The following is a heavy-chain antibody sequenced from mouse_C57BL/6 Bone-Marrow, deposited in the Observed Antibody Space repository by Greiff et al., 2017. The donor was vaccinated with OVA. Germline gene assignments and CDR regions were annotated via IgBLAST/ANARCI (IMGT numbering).Heavy chain of an antibody. J-gene: IGHJ1*03. CDR2: IYPGSGTT. CDR3: ASLGIPYLYFDV. V-gene: IGHV1-76*01. Sequence: VQLQQSGAELVRPGASVKLSCKASGYTFTDYYINWVKQRPGQGLEWIARIYPGSGTTYYNEKFKGKATLTAEKSASTAYMQLSSLTSEDSAVDFCASLGIPYLYFDVWGTGTTVTVSS. CDR1: GYTFTDYY.